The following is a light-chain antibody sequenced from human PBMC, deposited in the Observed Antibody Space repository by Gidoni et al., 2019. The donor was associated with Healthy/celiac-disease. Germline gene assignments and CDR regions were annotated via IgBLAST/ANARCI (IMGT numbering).Light chain of an antibody. CDR1: NIGSKS. CDR2: DES. CDR3: QVWDSSSDHNYV. J-gene: IGLJ1*01. V-gene: IGLV3-21*02. Sequence: SYVLTQPPSVSVAPGQTARITCGGNNIGSKSVHWYQQKPGQAPVLVVYDESDRPSGIPERFSGSNSGNTATLTISRVEAGDEADYYCQVWDSSSDHNYVFGTGTKVTVL.